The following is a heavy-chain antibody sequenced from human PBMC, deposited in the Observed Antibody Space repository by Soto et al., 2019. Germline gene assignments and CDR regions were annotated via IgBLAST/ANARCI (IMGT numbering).Heavy chain of an antibody. CDR3: AMTSAAGKYYYGMDF. Sequence: GESLKISCKGSGYSFTSYWIGWVRQMPGKGLEWMGIIYPGDSDTRYSPSFQGQVTISADKSISTAYLQWSSLKASDTAMYCCAMTSAAGKYYYGMDFRGQGSTVTGSS. D-gene: IGHD6-13*01. CDR2: IYPGDSDT. J-gene: IGHJ6*02. V-gene: IGHV5-51*01. CDR1: GYSFTSYW.